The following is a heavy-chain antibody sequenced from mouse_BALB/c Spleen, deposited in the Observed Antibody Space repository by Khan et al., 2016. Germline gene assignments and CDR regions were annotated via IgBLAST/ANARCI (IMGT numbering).Heavy chain of an antibody. CDR1: GYTFTSYT. J-gene: IGHJ3*01. D-gene: IGHD1-1*01. Sequence: VQLQESGAELARPGASVKMSCKASGYTFTSYTMHWVKQRLGQGMEWIGYINHSSGYTNYNQKFKDRATLTADKSSSTAYMQLSSLTSEDSAVYYCARLYGSYASSYFAYWGQGTLLTVSA. CDR2: INHSSGYT. V-gene: IGHV1-4*01. CDR3: ARLYGSYASSYFAY.